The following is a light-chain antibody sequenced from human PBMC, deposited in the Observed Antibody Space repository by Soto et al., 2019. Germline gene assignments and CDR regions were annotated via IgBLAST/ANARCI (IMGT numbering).Light chain of an antibody. CDR2: EVS. V-gene: IGLV2-14*01. J-gene: IGLJ3*02. Sequence: QSVLTQPASVSGSPGQSITISCAGTSSDIGDYNYVSWYQHHPGKAPKLMIYEVSNRPSGVSNRFSGSKSGNTASLTISGLQAEDEADYYCGTYTSSTTLVFGGGTKVTVL. CDR3: GTYTSSTTLV. CDR1: SSDIGDYNY.